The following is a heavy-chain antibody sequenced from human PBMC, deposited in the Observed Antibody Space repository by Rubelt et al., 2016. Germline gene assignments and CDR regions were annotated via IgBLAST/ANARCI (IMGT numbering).Heavy chain of an antibody. J-gene: IGHJ6*02. CDR2: IIISSSFI. V-gene: IGHV3-21*01. D-gene: IGHD4-17*01. Sequence: GKGLEWVSSIIISSSFIYYADSVKGRFTISRDNAKNSLYLQTNSLRAEDTAVYYCARMMSMTTVTTSYYYGMDVWGRGTTVTVSS. CDR3: ARMMSMTTVTTSYYYGMDV.